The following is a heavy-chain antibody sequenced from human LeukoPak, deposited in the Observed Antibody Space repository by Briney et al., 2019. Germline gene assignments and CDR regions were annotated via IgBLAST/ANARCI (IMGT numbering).Heavy chain of an antibody. CDR3: ARVRDYGDSGWFDP. CDR2: IYTSGST. CDR1: GGSISSSSYY. J-gene: IGHJ5*02. V-gene: IGHV4-61*02. Sequence: TLSLTCTVSGGSISSSSYYWGWIRQPAGKGLEWIGRIYTSGSTNYNPSLKSRVTMSVDTSKNQFSLKLSSVTAADTAVYYCARVRDYGDSGWFDPWGQGTLVTVSS. D-gene: IGHD4-17*01.